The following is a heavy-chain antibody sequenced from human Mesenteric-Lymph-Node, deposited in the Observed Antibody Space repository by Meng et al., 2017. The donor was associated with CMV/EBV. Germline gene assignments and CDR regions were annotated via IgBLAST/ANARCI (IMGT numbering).Heavy chain of an antibody. Sequence: QRCGPVHEQWNPRGTRYATCTGCCDSISSFFSGGWIRQPPGRGLEWIGSVHYTGSTYYSPSLKSRVTVSVDTSKNQFSLRLTSVTAADTAVYYCARPFPSWQSPRLDPFGAWGQGTLVTVSS. CDR2: VHYTGST. CDR3: ARPFPSWQSPRLDPFGA. V-gene: IGHV4-39*01. CDR1: CDSISSFFS. J-gene: IGHJ5*02. D-gene: IGHD6-19*01.